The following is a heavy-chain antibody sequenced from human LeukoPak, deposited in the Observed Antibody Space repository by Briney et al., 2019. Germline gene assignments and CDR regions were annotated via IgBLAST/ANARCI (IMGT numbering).Heavy chain of an antibody. CDR1: GYTFTGYY. J-gene: IGHJ6*02. V-gene: IGHV1-2*02. Sequence: GASVKVSCKASGYTFTGYYMHWVRQAPGQGLEWMGWINPNSGGTNYAQKFQGRVTMTRDTSISTAYMELSRLRSDDTAVYYCARQYLHPDNRIAYGMDVWGQGTTVTVSS. CDR3: ARQYLHPDNRIAYGMDV. CDR2: INPNSGGT. D-gene: IGHD1-14*01.